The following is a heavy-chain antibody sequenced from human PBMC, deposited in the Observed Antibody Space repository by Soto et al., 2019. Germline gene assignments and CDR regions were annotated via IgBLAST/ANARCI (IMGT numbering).Heavy chain of an antibody. CDR1: GGTFSSYA. CDR3: ARRIILWRTTPGAFDI. Sequence: QVQLVQSGAEVKKPGSSVKVSCKASGGTFSSYAISWVRQAPGQGLEWMGGIIPIFGTANYAQKFQGRVTVAADESTSTAYMGLSSLRSEDTAVYYCARRIILWRTTPGAFDIWGEGKMVTVSS. CDR2: IIPIFGTA. J-gene: IGHJ3*02. D-gene: IGHD2-21*01. V-gene: IGHV1-69*12.